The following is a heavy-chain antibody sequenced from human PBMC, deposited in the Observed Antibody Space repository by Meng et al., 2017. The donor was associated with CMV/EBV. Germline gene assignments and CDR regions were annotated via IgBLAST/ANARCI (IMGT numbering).Heavy chain of an antibody. D-gene: IGHD6-6*01. J-gene: IGHJ6*02. CDR3: ARGGGWSSSSDWGDYYYYGMDV. Sequence: GGSLRLSCAASGFTFSSYSMNWVRQAPGKGLEWVSSISSSSSYIYHADSVKGRFTISRDNAKNSLYLQMNSLRAEDTAVYYCARGGGWSSSSDWGDYYYYGMDVWGQGTTVTVSS. CDR1: GFTFSSYS. V-gene: IGHV3-21*01. CDR2: ISSSSSYI.